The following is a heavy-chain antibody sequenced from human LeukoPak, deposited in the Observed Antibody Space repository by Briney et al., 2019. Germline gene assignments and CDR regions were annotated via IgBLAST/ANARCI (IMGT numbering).Heavy chain of an antibody. J-gene: IGHJ4*02. CDR2: LSGSGAAT. CDR3: ARGGVDYYGTGTYYLMYYFDY. Sequence: GGSLRLSCAASGFTFTNHAMSWVRQAPGKGLEWVSGLSGSGAATYYADSVKGRFTISRDDPHNALYLQMNSLRAEDTAVYFCARGGVDYYGTGTYYLMYYFDYWGQGALVTVSS. CDR1: GFTFTNHA. D-gene: IGHD3-10*01. V-gene: IGHV3-23*01.